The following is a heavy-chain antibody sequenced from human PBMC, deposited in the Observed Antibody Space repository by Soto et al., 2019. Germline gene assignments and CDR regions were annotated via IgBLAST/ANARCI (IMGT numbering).Heavy chain of an antibody. D-gene: IGHD2-15*01. CDR1: GGSISSSSYY. CDR3: ARLGEVVVAAIGY. J-gene: IGHJ4*02. CDR2: IYYSGST. Sequence: SETLSLTCTVSGGSISSSSYYWGWIRQPPGKGLEWIGSIYYSGSTYYNPSLKSRVTISVDTSKNQFSLKLSSVTAADTAVYYCARLGEVVVAAIGYWGQGTLVTVSS. V-gene: IGHV4-39*01.